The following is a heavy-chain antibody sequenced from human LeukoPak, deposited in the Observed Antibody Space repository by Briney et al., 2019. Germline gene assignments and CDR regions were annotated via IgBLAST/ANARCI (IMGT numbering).Heavy chain of an antibody. J-gene: IGHJ4*02. CDR1: GFTYSLYA. D-gene: IGHD2-2*01. V-gene: IGHV3-21*05. CDR3: ARDTFQPGLIDS. CDR2: INDESSDI. Sequence: GGSLRLSCAASGFTYSLYAMNWVRQAPGKGLEWVSYINDESSDIHYAGSVRGRFTISRDDARQTLYLQLSSLRVEDTAVYYCARDTFQPGLIDSWGQGTLVTVSS.